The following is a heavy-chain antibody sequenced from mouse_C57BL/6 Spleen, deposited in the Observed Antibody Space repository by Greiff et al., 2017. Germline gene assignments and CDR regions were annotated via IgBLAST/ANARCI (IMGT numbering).Heavy chain of an antibody. CDR2: ISAGGSYT. CDR3: AREDSAMDY. J-gene: IGHJ4*01. CDR1: GFTFSSYA. Sequence: EVKLVESGGGLVKPGGSLKLSCAASGFTFSSYAMSWVRQTPEQRLEWVATISAGGSYTYYPDNVKGRFTISTDNAKNNLYLQMSHLKSEDTAMYYCAREDSAMDYWGQGTSVTVSS. V-gene: IGHV5-4*01.